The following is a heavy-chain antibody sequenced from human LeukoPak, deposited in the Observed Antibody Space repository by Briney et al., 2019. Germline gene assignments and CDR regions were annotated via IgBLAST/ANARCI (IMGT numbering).Heavy chain of an antibody. Sequence: GGSLRLSCAASGFTFTSYAMSCVRQAPGKGLEWGSAISGSGAYTYDADSVKGRFTISRDHSKHTLYLQMNSLSAEDTAIYYCAKLGRVLISFYAMDVWGQGTTVTVSS. CDR3: AKLGRVLISFYAMDV. D-gene: IGHD3-10*01. J-gene: IGHJ6*02. V-gene: IGHV3-23*01. CDR1: GFTFTSYA. CDR2: ISGSGAYT.